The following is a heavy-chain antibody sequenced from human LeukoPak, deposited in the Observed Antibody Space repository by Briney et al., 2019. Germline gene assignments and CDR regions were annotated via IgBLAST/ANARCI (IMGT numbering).Heavy chain of an antibody. V-gene: IGHV4-59*01. D-gene: IGHD6-19*01. CDR3: ARDRGRGSGWYGYGSAFDI. Sequence: NPSETLSLTCSVSGGSFEHYFWSWIRQPPGKGLEWIGYVYYSGSTDYSPSLKSRLTISADTSKNQFSLKLSSVTAADTAVYYCARDRGRGSGWYGYGSAFDIWGQGTMVTVSS. CDR2: VYYSGST. J-gene: IGHJ3*02. CDR1: GGSFEHYF.